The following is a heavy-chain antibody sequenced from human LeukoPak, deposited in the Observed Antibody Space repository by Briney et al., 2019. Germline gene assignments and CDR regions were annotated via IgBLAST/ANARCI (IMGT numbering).Heavy chain of an antibody. CDR2: IYPGDSDT. Sequence: GESLKISCQGSGYRFIGYWIGWVRQVPGKGLEWLGIIYPGDSDTKYRPSLQGQATISVDKSINTAYLQWSGLKASDTAIYYCARSEMSTFFDFWGQGTLVSVSS. J-gene: IGHJ5*01. D-gene: IGHD5-24*01. CDR1: GYRFIGYW. CDR3: ARSEMSTFFDF. V-gene: IGHV5-51*01.